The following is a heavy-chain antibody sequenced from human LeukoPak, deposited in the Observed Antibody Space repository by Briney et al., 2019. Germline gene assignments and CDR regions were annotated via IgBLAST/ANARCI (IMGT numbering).Heavy chain of an antibody. CDR1: GYTFTGYY. CDR2: VNPDNGGT. J-gene: IGHJ3*02. Sequence: GASVKVSCKTSGYTFTGYYVNWVRQAPGQGLEWMGWVNPDNGGTHFSQKFQGRVTMTRDMSTSTVYMELSSLRSEDTAVYYCARDRGVGATSGAFDIWGQGTMVTVSS. CDR3: ARDRGVGATSGAFDI. D-gene: IGHD1-26*01. V-gene: IGHV1-2*02.